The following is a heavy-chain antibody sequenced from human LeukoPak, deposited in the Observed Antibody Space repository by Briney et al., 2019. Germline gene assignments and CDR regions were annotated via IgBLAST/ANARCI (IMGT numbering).Heavy chain of an antibody. Sequence: SETLSLTCTVSGGSISSGDYYWSWIRQPPGKGLEWIGYIYYSGSTYYNPSLKSRVTISVDTSKNQFSLKLSSVTAADTAVYYCASWRSYGDYPHYFDYWGQGTLVTVSS. CDR2: IYYSGST. V-gene: IGHV4-30-4*01. J-gene: IGHJ4*02. D-gene: IGHD4-17*01. CDR1: GGSISSGDYY. CDR3: ASWRSYGDYPHYFDY.